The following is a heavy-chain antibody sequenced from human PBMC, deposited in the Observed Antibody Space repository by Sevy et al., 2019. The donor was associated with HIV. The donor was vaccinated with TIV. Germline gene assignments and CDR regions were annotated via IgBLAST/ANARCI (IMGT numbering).Heavy chain of an antibody. CDR1: GFPVSSNY. V-gene: IGHV3-66*01. J-gene: IGHJ4*02. CDR3: ARGKSGYGYGLDY. CDR2: MYSDGST. Sequence: GESLKISCAASGFPVSSNYMSWVRQAPGKGLEWVSVMYSDGSTYHADSVKGRFTISRDNPKNTLYLQMNSLRVEDTAVYYCARGKSGYGYGLDYWGQGTLVTVSS. D-gene: IGHD5-18*01.